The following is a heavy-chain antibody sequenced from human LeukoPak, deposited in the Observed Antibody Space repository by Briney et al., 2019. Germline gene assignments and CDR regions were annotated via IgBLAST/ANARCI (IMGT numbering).Heavy chain of an antibody. CDR3: ARASGFRSSSWYSIDY. CDR1: GYTFTGYY. D-gene: IGHD6-13*01. J-gene: IGHJ4*02. Sequence: ASVKVSCKASGYTFTGYYMHWVRQAPGQGLEWMGWINPNSGGTNYAQKFQGRVTMTRDTSISTAYMELSRLRSDDTAVYYCARASGFRSSSWYSIDYWGQGTLVTVSS. CDR2: INPNSGGT. V-gene: IGHV1-2*02.